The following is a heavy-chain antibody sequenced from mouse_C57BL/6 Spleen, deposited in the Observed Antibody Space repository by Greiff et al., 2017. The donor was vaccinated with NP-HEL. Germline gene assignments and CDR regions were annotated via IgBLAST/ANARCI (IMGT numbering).Heavy chain of an antibody. V-gene: IGHV2-2*01. D-gene: IGHD2-3*01. Sequence: VMLVESGPGLVQPSQSLSITCTVSGFSLTSYGVHWVRQSPGKGLEWLGVIWSGGSTDYNAAFISRLSISKDNSKSQVFFKMNSLQADDTAIYYCANYDASYFLYAMDYWGQGTSVTVSS. CDR2: IWSGGST. CDR1: GFSLTSYG. J-gene: IGHJ4*01. CDR3: ANYDASYFLYAMDY.